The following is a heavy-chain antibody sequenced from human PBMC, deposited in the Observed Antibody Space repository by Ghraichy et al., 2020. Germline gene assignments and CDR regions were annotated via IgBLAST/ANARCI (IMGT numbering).Heavy chain of an antibody. D-gene: IGHD1-26*01. J-gene: IGHJ4*02. CDR3: ARERVGATSCFDY. V-gene: IGHV4-59*01. CDR1: GGSISSYY. Sequence: SETLSLTCTVSGGSISSYYWSWIRQPPGKGLEWIGYIYYSGSTNYNPSLKSRVTISVDTSKNQFSLKLSSVTAADTAVYYCARERVGATSCFDYWGQGTLVTVSS. CDR2: IYYSGST.